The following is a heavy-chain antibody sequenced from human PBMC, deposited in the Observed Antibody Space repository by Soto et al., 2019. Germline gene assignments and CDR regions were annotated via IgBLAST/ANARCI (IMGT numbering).Heavy chain of an antibody. V-gene: IGHV3-23*01. Sequence: EVQLLESGGGLVQPGGSLRLSCAASGFTFSSYAMSWVRQAPGKGLEWVSAISGSGGSTYYADSVKGRFTISRDNSNNTLYLQMNSLRAEDTAVYYCASLVVPAASGVGSWFDPWGQGTLVTVSS. J-gene: IGHJ5*02. D-gene: IGHD2-2*01. CDR3: ASLVVPAASGVGSWFDP. CDR1: GFTFSSYA. CDR2: ISGSGGST.